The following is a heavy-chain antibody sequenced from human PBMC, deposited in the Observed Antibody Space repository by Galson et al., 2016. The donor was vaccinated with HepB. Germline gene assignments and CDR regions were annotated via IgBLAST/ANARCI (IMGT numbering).Heavy chain of an antibody. CDR3: ATSDYYGSEYDY. J-gene: IGHJ4*02. CDR2: THYSGSS. D-gene: IGHD3-10*01. CDR1: GGSISSTNYY. Sequence: ETLSLTCTVSGGSISSTNYYWGWIRQPPGKGLEWIGNTHYSGSSYYTSSLKSRVTITVDTSKNQFFLKVKSVTAADTAVYYCATSDYYGSEYDYWGRGTLVTASS. V-gene: IGHV4-39*01.